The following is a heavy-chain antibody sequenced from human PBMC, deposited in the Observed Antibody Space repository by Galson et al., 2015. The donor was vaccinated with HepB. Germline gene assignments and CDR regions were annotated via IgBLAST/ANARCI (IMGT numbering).Heavy chain of an antibody. J-gene: IGHJ4*02. V-gene: IGHV3-74*01. Sequence: SLRLSCAASGFTFTSFYMHWVRQVPGKGLVWVSHINKDGTRTTYADSVKGRFTISGDNARNTLYLQMNRLTAEDTAVYYCGISGGNGELIDYWGQGTLVTVSS. D-gene: IGHD4-17*01. CDR2: INKDGTRT. CDR3: GISGGNGELIDY. CDR1: GFTFTSFY.